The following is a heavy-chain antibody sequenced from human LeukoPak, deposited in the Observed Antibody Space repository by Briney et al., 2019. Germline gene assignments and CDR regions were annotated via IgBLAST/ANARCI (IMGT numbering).Heavy chain of an antibody. CDR2: IYHNGNS. CDR3: ASQAYSSGWLDY. D-gene: IGHD6-19*01. V-gene: IGHV4-59*01. Sequence: SETLSLTCTASGGSFSDYYWSWIRQPPGKGLEWIGYIYHNGNSDYNPSLKSRVTISVDTSKNQFSLKMSSVTAADTAVYYCASQAYSSGWLDYWGQGTLVTVSS. CDR1: GGSFSDYY. J-gene: IGHJ4*02.